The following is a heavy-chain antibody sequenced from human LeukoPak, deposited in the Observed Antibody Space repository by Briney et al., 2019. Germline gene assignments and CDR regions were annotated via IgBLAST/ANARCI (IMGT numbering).Heavy chain of an antibody. CDR2: ISAYNGNT. CDR1: GYTFTNFG. Sequence: ASVKVSCKASGYTFTNFGISWVRQAPGQGLEWMGWISAYNGNTNYAQRLQGGVTMTTDTSTSTAYMELRSLRFDDTAVYYCARDRDYGDYDTQDLFVYWGQGTLVTVSS. J-gene: IGHJ4*02. D-gene: IGHD4-17*01. CDR3: ARDRDYGDYDTQDLFVY. V-gene: IGHV1-18*01.